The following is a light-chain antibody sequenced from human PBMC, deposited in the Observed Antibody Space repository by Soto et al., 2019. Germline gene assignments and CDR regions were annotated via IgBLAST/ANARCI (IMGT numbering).Light chain of an antibody. CDR2: DVS. J-gene: IGLJ1*01. V-gene: IGLV2-14*03. CDR3: CSYTTSNTRQIV. Sequence: QCALTQPASVSGSPGQSITISCTGTSSDVGGYNYVSWYQHHPGKAPKLMIYDVSNRPSGVSNRFSGSKSGNTASLTISGLQPEDEADYYCCSYTTSNTRQIVFGTGTKVTXL. CDR1: SSDVGGYNY.